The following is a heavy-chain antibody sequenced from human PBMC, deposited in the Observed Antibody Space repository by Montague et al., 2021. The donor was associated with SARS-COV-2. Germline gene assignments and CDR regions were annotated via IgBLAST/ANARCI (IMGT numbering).Heavy chain of an antibody. Sequence: SETLSLTCTVSGGSISRSTYYWIWIRRPPGKGREGIGCITNTRSNIYSDSLQSPLTISVDTSKNQFSLILGTVAAADTALYSSARQGRWPSSDFGIWGQG. CDR2: ITNTRSN. CDR3: ARQGRWPSSDFGI. V-gene: IGHV4-39*01. J-gene: IGHJ4*02. CDR1: GGSISRSTYY. D-gene: IGHD3-3*01.